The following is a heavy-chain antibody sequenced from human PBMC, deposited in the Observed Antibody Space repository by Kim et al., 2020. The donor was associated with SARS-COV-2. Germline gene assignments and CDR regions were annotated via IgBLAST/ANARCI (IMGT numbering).Heavy chain of an antibody. D-gene: IGHD3-3*01. CDR2: IYYSGST. CDR1: GGSISDYY. J-gene: IGHJ3*01. CDR3: AGGEWPQTAFDV. Sequence: ETLSLTCTVSGGSISDYYWSWIRQPPGKGLEWFGYIYYSGSTNYNPSLKSRVTISVDTSKNQFSLKMTSMTPADTAVYYCAGGEWPQTAFDVWGQGTMVTVSS. V-gene: IGHV4-59*13.